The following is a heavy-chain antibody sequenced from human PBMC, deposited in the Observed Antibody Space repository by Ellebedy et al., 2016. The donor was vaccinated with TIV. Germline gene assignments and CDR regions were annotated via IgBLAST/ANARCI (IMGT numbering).Heavy chain of an antibody. CDR1: GYIFSDYY. CDR3: ARDTSGNSFHY. Sequence: ASVKVSCKASGYIFSDYYIHWVRQAPGQGLEWMGWITPDSGATRCEPKFQGRVTLSRDTSLSTAYMELSSLTSDDMAVYYCARDTSGNSFHYWGQGTLVTVSS. J-gene: IGHJ4*02. D-gene: IGHD1-26*01. V-gene: IGHV1-2*02. CDR2: ITPDSGAT.